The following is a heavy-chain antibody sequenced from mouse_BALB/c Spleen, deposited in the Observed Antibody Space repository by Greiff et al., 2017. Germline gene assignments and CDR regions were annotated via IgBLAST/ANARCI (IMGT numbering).Heavy chain of an antibody. CDR3: ARHYPARDY. CDR2: IAPGSGST. D-gene: IGHD1-1*02. Sequence: ELARPGASVKLSCKASGYTFTSYWINWIKQRPGQGLEWIGRIAPGSGSTYYNEMFKGKATLTVDTSSSTAYIQLSSLSSEDSAVYFCARHYPARDYWGQGTSVTVSS. CDR1: GYTFTSYW. J-gene: IGHJ4*01. V-gene: IGHV1S41*01.